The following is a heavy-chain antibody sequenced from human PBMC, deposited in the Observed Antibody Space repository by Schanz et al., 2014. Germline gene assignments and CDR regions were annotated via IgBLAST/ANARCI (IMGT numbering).Heavy chain of an antibody. Sequence: QVQLVQSGPAVKKPGASLKVSCLASGYSFTEYFLHWVRQAPGQGLEWMGWINPNSGETNYEQKFKGRVTLTSDTSISTAFMELSGLTSDDTAVYYCARSNSWSGAWFDPWGQGTLVTVSS. V-gene: IGHV1-2*02. CDR1: GYSFTEYF. CDR3: ARSNSWSGAWFDP. J-gene: IGHJ5*02. CDR2: INPNSGET. D-gene: IGHD3-10*01.